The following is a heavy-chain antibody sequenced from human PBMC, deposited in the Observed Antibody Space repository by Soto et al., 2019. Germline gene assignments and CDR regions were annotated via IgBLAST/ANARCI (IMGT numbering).Heavy chain of an antibody. V-gene: IGHV4-59*01. D-gene: IGHD2-15*01. CDR2: IYYSGST. CDR3: ARLKVGYCSGGSCYGNWFDP. Sequence: ASETLSLTCTVSGGSISSYYWSWIRQPPGKGLEWIGNIYYSGSTNYNPSLKSRVTISVDTSKNQFSLKLSSVTAADTAVYYCARLKVGYCSGGSCYGNWFDPWGQGTLVTVSS. CDR1: GGSISSYY. J-gene: IGHJ5*02.